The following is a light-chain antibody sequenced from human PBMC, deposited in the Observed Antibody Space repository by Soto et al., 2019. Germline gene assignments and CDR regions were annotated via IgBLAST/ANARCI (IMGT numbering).Light chain of an antibody. J-gene: IGKJ2*01. Sequence: DIVMTQSPDSLAVSLGERATINCKSSQRVLYSSNNKNYLAWYQQKPGQLPQMVIYWASTRESVVPDRFGGSGSGTDFTLTISILQAEDVAVYYCQQYYSTTPTFGQGTKLEIK. CDR3: QQYYSTTPT. CDR1: QRVLYSSNNKNY. CDR2: WAS. V-gene: IGKV4-1*01.